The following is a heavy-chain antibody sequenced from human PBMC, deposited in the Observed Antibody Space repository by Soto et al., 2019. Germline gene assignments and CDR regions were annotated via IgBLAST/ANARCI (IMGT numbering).Heavy chain of an antibody. Sequence: QLQLQESGPGLVRPSETLSLICTVSGGSITRNDHYWGWIRQSPGKGLEWIGDIKSSGSTNYNLSLKRRVSMSVEPSKNQFSLKMNSVTAADTAVYYCARLGSSGWYQGSYFDYWGQGTLVTVSS. CDR2: IKSSGST. D-gene: IGHD6-19*01. J-gene: IGHJ4*02. V-gene: IGHV4-39*01. CDR3: ARLGSSGWYQGSYFDY. CDR1: GGSITRNDHY.